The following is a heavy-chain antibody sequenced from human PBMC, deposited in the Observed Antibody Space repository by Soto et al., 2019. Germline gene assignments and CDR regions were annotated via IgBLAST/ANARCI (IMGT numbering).Heavy chain of an antibody. CDR1: GGSFSNYY. D-gene: IGHD5-12*01. CDR2: IYDSGSS. Sequence: PSETLSLTCAIYGGSFSNYYWNWIRQPPGKGLQWIGYIYDSGSSYYNPSLKSRVTMSVDTSKNQFSLKLSSVTAADTAVYYCAREKGYISGPKNFDYWGQGTLVTVSS. J-gene: IGHJ4*02. V-gene: IGHV4-30-4*08. CDR3: AREKGYISGPKNFDY.